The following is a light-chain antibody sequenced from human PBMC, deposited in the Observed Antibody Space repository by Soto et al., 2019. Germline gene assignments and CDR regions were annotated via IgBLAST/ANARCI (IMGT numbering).Light chain of an antibody. CDR2: DVS. J-gene: IGLJ2*01. V-gene: IGLV2-14*03. Sequence: QSVLTQPASVSGSPGQSITISCTGTSSDVGDYKYASWYQQHPGRAPKLMIYDVSDRPSGVSDRFSGSESGNTASLTISGLQAEDEADYYCSSYTNSSVLFGGGTKVTVL. CDR1: SSDVGDYKY. CDR3: SSYTNSSVL.